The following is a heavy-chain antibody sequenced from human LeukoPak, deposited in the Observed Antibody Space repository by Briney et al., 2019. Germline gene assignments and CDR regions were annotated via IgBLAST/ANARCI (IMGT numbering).Heavy chain of an antibody. V-gene: IGHV4-59*01. CDR1: GGSISSYY. D-gene: IGHD6-13*01. CDR3: ARGVYIAAAQYGY. CDR2: IYYSGAT. J-gene: IGHJ4*02. Sequence: SETLSLTCTVSGGSISSYYWSWIRQPPGKGLEWIGYIYYSGATNYNPSLKSRVTISVDTSKSQFSLKPSSVTAADTAVYYCARGVYIAAAQYGYWGQGTLVTVSS.